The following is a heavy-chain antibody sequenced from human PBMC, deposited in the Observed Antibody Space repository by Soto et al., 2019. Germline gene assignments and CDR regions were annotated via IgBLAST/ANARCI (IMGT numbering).Heavy chain of an antibody. D-gene: IGHD2-15*01. CDR1: GYSFTSYW. V-gene: IGHV5-51*01. CDR2: IYPGDSDT. J-gene: IGHJ3*02. CDR3: ARVRERCSGGSCYYDAFDI. Sequence: GESLKISCKGSGYSFTSYWIGWVRQMPGKGLEWMGIIYPGDSDTRYSPSFQGQVTISADKSISTAYLQWSSLKASDTAMYYCARVRERCSGGSCYYDAFDIWGQGTIVTVSS.